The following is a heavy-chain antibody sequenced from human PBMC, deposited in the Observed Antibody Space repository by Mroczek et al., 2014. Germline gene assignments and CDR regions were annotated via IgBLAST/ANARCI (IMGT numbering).Heavy chain of an antibody. CDR3: ARHSEYSSGWSSSHWYFDL. J-gene: IGHJ2*01. CDR2: IYYSGST. V-gene: IGHV4-39*01. D-gene: IGHD6-19*01. CDR1: GGSISSSSYY. Sequence: SGPGLVKPSETLSLTCTVSGGSISSSSYYWGWIRQPPGKGLEWIGSIYYSGSTYYNPSLKSRVTISVDTSKNQFSLKLSSVTAADTAVYYCARHSEYSSGWSSSHWYFDLWGRGTLVTVSS.